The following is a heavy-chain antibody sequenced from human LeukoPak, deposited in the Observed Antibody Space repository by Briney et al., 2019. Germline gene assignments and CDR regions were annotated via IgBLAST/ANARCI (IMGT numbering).Heavy chain of an antibody. V-gene: IGHV3-23*01. D-gene: IGHD3-22*01. CDR3: ARAVYDTSGHYYYYFDY. Sequence: GGSLRLSCAASGFTFSRYAMNWVRQAPGKGLEWVSALSGSGTTSFYADSVKGRFTISRDNSKNTLFLQMNSLRAEDTAVYYCARAVYDTSGHYYYYFDYWGQGTLVTVSS. CDR2: LSGSGTTS. CDR1: GFTFSRYA. J-gene: IGHJ4*02.